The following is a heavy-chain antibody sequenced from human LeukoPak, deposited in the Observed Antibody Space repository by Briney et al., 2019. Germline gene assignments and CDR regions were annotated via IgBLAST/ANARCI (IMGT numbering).Heavy chain of an antibody. V-gene: IGHV4-59*01. Sequence: PSETLSLTCTVSGGSISSYYWSWIRQPAGKGLELIGYIYYSGSTNYNPSLKSRVTISVDTSKNQFSLKLSSVTAADTAVYYCARGGSVVAARLDYWGQGTLVTVSS. CDR3: ARGGSVVAARLDY. D-gene: IGHD2-15*01. J-gene: IGHJ4*02. CDR2: IYYSGST. CDR1: GGSISSYY.